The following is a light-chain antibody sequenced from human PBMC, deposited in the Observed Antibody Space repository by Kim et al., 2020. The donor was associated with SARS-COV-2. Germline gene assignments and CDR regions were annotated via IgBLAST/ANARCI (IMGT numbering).Light chain of an antibody. V-gene: IGLV4-69*01. J-gene: IGLJ3*02. CDR1: SGHSSYA. CDR3: QTWGTGTNWV. CDR2: LNSDGSH. Sequence: VKLTGTLSSGHSSYAIAWHQQQPEKGPRYLMKLNSDGSHSKGDGIPDRFSGSSSGAERYLTISSLQSEDEADYYCQTWGTGTNWVFGGGTQLTVL.